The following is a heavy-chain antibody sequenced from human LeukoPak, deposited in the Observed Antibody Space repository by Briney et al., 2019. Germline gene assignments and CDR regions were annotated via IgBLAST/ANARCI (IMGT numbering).Heavy chain of an antibody. CDR1: GYSITSVYW. Sequence: SETLSLTCAVSGYSITSVYWWGWIRQTPGRGLEWIGSLHHGGSTSYNPSLKSRVTISVDTSKNQFSLRLSSVTAADTAVYYCARVGGNDSTGHYSVDYWGQGTLVTVSS. CDR3: ARVGGNDSTGHYSVDY. D-gene: IGHD3-22*01. J-gene: IGHJ4*02. V-gene: IGHV4-38-2*01. CDR2: LHHGGST.